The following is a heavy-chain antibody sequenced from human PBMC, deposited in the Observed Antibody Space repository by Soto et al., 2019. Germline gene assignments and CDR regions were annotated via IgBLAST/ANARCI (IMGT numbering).Heavy chain of an antibody. CDR2: IYYSGST. CDR3: AREGGIPGTTQYGMDV. J-gene: IGHJ6*02. D-gene: IGHD1-7*01. CDR1: GGSISSGGYY. V-gene: IGHV4-31*01. Sequence: QVQLQESGPGLVKPSQTLSLTCTVSGGSISSGGYYWSWIRQHPGKGLEWIGYIYYSGSTYYNPSLKSQVTISVDTSKNQFSLKLSSVTAADTAVYYCAREGGIPGTTQYGMDVWGQGTTVTVSS.